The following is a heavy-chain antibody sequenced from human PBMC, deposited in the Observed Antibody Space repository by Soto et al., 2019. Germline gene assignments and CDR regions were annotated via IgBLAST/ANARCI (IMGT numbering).Heavy chain of an antibody. CDR1: GFTFSSYA. CDR3: AKGLTSSRYYFDY. V-gene: IGHV3-23*01. J-gene: IGHJ4*02. CDR2: ISGSGGST. Sequence: EVQLLESGGGLVQPGGSLRLSCAASGFTFSSYAMSWVRQAPGKGLEWVSAISGSGGSTYYADSVKGRFTISRDNSKNTLYLRMNSLRAEDTAVYYCAKGLTSSRYYFDYWGQGTLVTVSS.